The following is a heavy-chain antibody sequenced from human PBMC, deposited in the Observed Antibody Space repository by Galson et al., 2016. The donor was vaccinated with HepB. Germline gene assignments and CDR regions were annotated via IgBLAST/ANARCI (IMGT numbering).Heavy chain of an antibody. Sequence: SLRLSCAASGFSVSSYALSWVRQPPGKGLEWVSTISGSRDKTYYIDSVKGRFTISRDNSEDTLYLQMHILRVEDTAVYYCVSPSGYCSSLSCPFDYWGPGTLVSVSS. J-gene: IGHJ4*02. D-gene: IGHD2-2*01. V-gene: IGHV3-23*01. CDR2: ISGSRDKT. CDR3: VSPSGYCSSLSCPFDY. CDR1: GFSVSSYA.